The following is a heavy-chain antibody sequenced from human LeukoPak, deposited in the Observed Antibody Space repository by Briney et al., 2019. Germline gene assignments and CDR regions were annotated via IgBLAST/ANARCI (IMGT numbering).Heavy chain of an antibody. CDR3: AKEIVGAPTPGAY. J-gene: IGHJ4*02. D-gene: IGHD1-26*01. CDR2: VHKSGST. Sequence: SETLSLTCAVSTDSITSNWWSWVRQPPGKGLEWVGEVHKSGSTNYYPSLQSRVTISIDKSKNQIALELTSVTAADTAVYYCAKEIVGAPTPGAYWGQGILVTVSS. V-gene: IGHV4-4*02. CDR1: TDSITSNW.